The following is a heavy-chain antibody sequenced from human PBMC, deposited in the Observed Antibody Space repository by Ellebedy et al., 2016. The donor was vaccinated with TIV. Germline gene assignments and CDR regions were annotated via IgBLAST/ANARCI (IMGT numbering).Heavy chain of an antibody. CDR2: ISGSGGST. Sequence: PGGSLRLSCAASGFTFSSYAMSWVRQAPGKGLEWVSAISGSGGSTYYADSVKGRFTISRDNSKNTLYLQMNSLRAEDTAVYYCAKDLYSSSWYTPDYYFDYWGQGTLVTVSS. V-gene: IGHV3-23*01. CDR1: GFTFSSYA. D-gene: IGHD6-13*01. J-gene: IGHJ4*02. CDR3: AKDLYSSSWYTPDYYFDY.